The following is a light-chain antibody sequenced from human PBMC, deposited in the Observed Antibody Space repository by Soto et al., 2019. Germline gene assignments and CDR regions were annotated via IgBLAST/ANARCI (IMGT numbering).Light chain of an antibody. Sequence: QSALTQPASVSGSPGQSITISCTGTSSDVGSYNIVSWYQQHPGKAPKLMIQEVTKRPSGVSNRFSGSKSGNTASLTISGLQAEDEADYYCSSYAGSSTLVVFGGGTKVTVL. CDR2: EVT. V-gene: IGLV2-23*02. J-gene: IGLJ3*02. CDR1: SSDVGSYNI. CDR3: SSYAGSSTLVV.